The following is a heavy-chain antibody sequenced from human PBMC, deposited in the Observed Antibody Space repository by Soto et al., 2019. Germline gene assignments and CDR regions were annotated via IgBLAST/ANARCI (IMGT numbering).Heavy chain of an antibody. D-gene: IGHD3-22*01. J-gene: IGHJ4*02. V-gene: IGHV1-18*01. CDR2: ISAYNGNT. Sequence: ASVKVSCKASGYTFTSYGISWVRQVPGQGLEWMGWISAYNGNTNYAQKLQGRVTMTTDTSTSTAYMELRSLRSDDTAVYYCARAGYEVVITAQPDYWGQGTLVTVSS. CDR1: GYTFTSYG. CDR3: ARAGYEVVITAQPDY.